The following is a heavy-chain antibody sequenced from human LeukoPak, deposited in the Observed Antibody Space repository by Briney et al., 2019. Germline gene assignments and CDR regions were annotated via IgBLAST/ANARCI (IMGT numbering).Heavy chain of an antibody. J-gene: IGHJ2*01. V-gene: IGHV3-53*01. CDR3: ARNPTGDYGYYDL. CDR2: IFRSGTI. CDR1: GLAVSNNY. Sequence: GGSLRLSCAASGLAVSNNYMIWVRQAPGKRLEWVSVIFRSGTIYYADSVKGRFTISRDNSKNTLSLQMNSLRVEDTAVYYCARNPTGDYGYYDLWGRGTLVTVSS. D-gene: IGHD2-8*02.